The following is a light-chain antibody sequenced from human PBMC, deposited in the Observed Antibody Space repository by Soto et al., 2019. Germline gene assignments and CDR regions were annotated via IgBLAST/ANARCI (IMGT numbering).Light chain of an antibody. CDR1: SSDVGGQNY. V-gene: IGLV2-8*01. CDR3: SSHAGNNNYV. J-gene: IGLJ1*01. Sequence: QSALTQPPSASGSPGQSVAISCTGTSSDVGGQNYVSWYQQPPGKAPQLIIYAVTERPSGVPDRFSGSKSGNTASLTVSGLQTEDEADYYCSSHAGNNNYVFGTGTKVTVL. CDR2: AVT.